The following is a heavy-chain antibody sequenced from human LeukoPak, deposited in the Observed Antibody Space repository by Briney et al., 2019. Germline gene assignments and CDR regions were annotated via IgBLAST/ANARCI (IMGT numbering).Heavy chain of an antibody. D-gene: IGHD1-1*01. J-gene: IGHJ4*02. Sequence: GGSLRLSCAASDFTFTTYGMHWVRQAPGKGLEWVAFIYYDGSNIYYADYVKGRFTISRDISKNTLYLQMDSLRAEDTAIYYCARDWKTNSFDYWGQGTLVTVSS. CDR2: IYYDGSNI. CDR1: DFTFTTYG. V-gene: IGHV3-33*01. CDR3: ARDWKTNSFDY.